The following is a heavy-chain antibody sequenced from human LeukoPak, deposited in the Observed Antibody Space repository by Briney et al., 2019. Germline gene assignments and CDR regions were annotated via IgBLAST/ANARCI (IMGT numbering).Heavy chain of an antibody. CDR1: GGPISTYQ. CDR2: IYYSGSA. J-gene: IGHJ4*02. D-gene: IGHD4-23*01. CDR3: ARVGIDDSGNIIKYFFDY. V-gene: IGHV4-59*01. Sequence: PETLSLTCTVSGGPISTYQWSWIRQPPGKGLEWIGNIYYSGSANYNPSLKSRVIISVDTSKNQFSLKLSPVTAADTALYYCARVGIDDSGNIIKYFFDYWGQGTLVTVSS.